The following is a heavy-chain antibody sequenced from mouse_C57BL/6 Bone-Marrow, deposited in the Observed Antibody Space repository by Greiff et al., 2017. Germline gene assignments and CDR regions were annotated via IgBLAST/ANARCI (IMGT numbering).Heavy chain of an antibody. CDR2: ISYDGSN. V-gene: IGHV3-6*01. J-gene: IGHJ3*01. CDR3: ASPIYNDYSFAY. D-gene: IGHD2-4*01. CDR1: GYSITSGYY. Sequence: EVQLQQSGPGLVQPSQSLSLTCSVTGYSITSGYYWNWIRQFPGNKLEWMGYISYDGSNNYNQSLKNRISITRDKSKNQFFLKLNSVTTEDTATYYCASPIYNDYSFAYWGQGTLVTVSA.